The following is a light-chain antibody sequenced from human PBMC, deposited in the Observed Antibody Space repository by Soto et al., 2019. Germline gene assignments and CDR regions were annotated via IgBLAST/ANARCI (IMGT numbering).Light chain of an antibody. Sequence: LTRPPSSSGSLGQSVTISCTGTASDVGAYNYVSWYQQHPGKAPKLMIYEVTKRPSGVPDRFSGSKSGNTASLTVSGLQAEDEADYYCSSYAGSSTLYVFGTGTKVTVL. J-gene: IGLJ1*01. CDR3: SSYAGSSTLYV. CDR1: ASDVGAYNY. V-gene: IGLV2-8*01. CDR2: EVT.